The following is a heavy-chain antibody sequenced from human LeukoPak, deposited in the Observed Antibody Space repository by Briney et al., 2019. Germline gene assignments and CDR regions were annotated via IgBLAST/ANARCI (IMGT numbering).Heavy chain of an antibody. CDR1: GGSISSYY. J-gene: IGHJ4*02. Sequence: KTSETLSLTCTVSGGSISSYYWSWIRQPPGEGLEWIVYIYSSGSTNYNPSLKSRVTKSVDTSKNQFSLKLSSVTAADTAVYYCARGPSAVAGYFDYWGQGNLVTVSS. CDR2: IYSSGST. V-gene: IGHV4-59*01. CDR3: ARGPSAVAGYFDY. D-gene: IGHD6-19*01.